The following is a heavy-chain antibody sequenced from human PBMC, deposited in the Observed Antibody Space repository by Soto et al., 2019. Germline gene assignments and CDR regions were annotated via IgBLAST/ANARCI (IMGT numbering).Heavy chain of an antibody. V-gene: IGHV4-59*01. CDR1: GGSISTYY. Sequence: SETLSLTCTFSGGSISTYYWSWIRQPPGKGLEWIGYIYYDGSTSYNPSLRSRVTISVDTSKNQFSLILSSVTSADTAVYYCARDQLSSGLYVWFDPWGQGTLVTVSS. CDR2: IYYDGST. CDR3: ARDQLSSGLYVWFDP. J-gene: IGHJ5*02. D-gene: IGHD6-25*01.